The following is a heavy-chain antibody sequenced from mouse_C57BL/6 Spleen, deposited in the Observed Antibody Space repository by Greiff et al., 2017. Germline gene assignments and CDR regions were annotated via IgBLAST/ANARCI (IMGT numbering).Heavy chain of an antibody. CDR1: GFTFSSYT. CDR2: ISGGGGNT. V-gene: IGHV5-9*04. J-gene: IGHJ2*01. Sequence: EVQLQQSGGGLVKPGGSLKLSCAASGFTFSSYTMSWVRQTPEKRLEWVATISGGGGNTYYPDSVKGRFTISRDNAKNTLYLQMSSLRSEDTALYYCASLYDYDEGYFDYWGQGTTLTVSS. D-gene: IGHD2-4*01. CDR3: ASLYDYDEGYFDY.